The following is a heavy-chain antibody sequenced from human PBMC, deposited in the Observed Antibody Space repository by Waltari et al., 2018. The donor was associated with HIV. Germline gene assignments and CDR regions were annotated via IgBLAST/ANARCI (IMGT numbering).Heavy chain of an antibody. CDR1: GFTFSDYA. CDR3: ARDTLNLYFGLDV. J-gene: IGHJ6*02. CDR2: ISSTSFNI. Sequence: EVQLEESGGSFVQPGGSLRRSCAASGFTFSDYAMNWVRQAPGKGLEWISYISSTSFNIKYADSVKGRFTISRDNTKNSLDLEMNNLRDGDTAVYYCARDTLNLYFGLDVWGRGTAVTVSS. V-gene: IGHV3-48*02.